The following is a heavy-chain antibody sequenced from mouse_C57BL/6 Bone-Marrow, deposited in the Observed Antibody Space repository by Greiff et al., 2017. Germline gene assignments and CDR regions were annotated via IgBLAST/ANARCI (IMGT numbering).Heavy chain of an antibody. Sequence: VQLQQSGAELARPGASVKLSCKASGYTFTSYGISWVRQRTGQGLEWIGAIYTRSGNTYYPEKFKGKATLTADKSSSTAYLELRSLTSEDSAVYFCARGDGYCGVFYYAMDYWGQGTSVTVSS. V-gene: IGHV1-81*01. D-gene: IGHD2-3*01. CDR2: IYTRSGNT. CDR1: GYTFTSYG. J-gene: IGHJ4*01. CDR3: ARGDGYCGVFYYAMDY.